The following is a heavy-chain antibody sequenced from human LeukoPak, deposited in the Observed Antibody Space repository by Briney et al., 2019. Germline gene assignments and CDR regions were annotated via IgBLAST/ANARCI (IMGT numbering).Heavy chain of an antibody. CDR3: RRGGRQPFDY. J-gene: IGHJ4*02. CDR1: GFTFSSYS. CDR2: ISSSSSYI. V-gene: IGHV3-21*01. Sequence: GGSLRLSCAASGFTFSSYSMNWVRQAPGKGLEWVSSISSSSSYIYYADSVKGRFTISRDNAKNTLYLPMNRLRAEDTAVYYFRRGGRQPFDYWGLGTLVTVSS.